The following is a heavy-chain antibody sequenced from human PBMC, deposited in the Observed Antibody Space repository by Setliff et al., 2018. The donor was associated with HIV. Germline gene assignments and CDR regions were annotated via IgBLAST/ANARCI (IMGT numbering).Heavy chain of an antibody. CDR1: GFTFSSYE. J-gene: IGHJ3*02. V-gene: IGHV3-21*01. D-gene: IGHD3-22*01. CDR2: ISSSSSYI. CDR3: ARDPYYYDSSGYGPRAFDI. Sequence: AGGSLRLSCAASGFTFSSYEMNWVRQAPGKWLEWVSSISSSSSYIFYADSVKGRFTISRDNAKNSLYLQMNSLRAEDTAVYYCARDPYYYDSSGYGPRAFDIWGQGTMVTVSS.